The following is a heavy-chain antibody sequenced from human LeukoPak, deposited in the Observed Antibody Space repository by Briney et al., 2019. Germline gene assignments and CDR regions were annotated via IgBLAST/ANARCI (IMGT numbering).Heavy chain of an antibody. Sequence: GGSLRLSCAASGFTFSNYWMIGVRQAPGKGLEWVGNIKQDGSEKRYADSVRGRFSISRDNAQTSLYLQMNSLRAEDTAVYYCARASDPWLQLTWGQGTLVTVSS. CDR2: IKQDGSEK. V-gene: IGHV3-7*05. D-gene: IGHD5-24*01. J-gene: IGHJ5*02. CDR1: GFTFSNYW. CDR3: ARASDPWLQLT.